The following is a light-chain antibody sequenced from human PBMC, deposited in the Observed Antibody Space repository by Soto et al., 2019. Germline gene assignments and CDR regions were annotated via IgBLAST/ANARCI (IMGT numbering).Light chain of an antibody. V-gene: IGKV4-1*01. CDR2: WAS. Sequence: DIVMTQSPDSLAVSLGERATINCKSSQSVLYSSNNKNYLAWYQQKPGQPPKLLIYWASTRESGVPDRFSGSGSGTDFTPTISSLQAEDVAVYFCPQYYWTPRTFGQGTKLEIK. CDR3: PQYYWTPRT. CDR1: QSVLYSSNNKNY. J-gene: IGKJ2*01.